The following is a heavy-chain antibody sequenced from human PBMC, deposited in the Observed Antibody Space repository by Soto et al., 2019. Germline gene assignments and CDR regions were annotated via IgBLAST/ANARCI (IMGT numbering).Heavy chain of an antibody. CDR1: GGSISSYY. D-gene: IGHD3-10*01. Sequence: SLTCTVSGGSISSYYWSWIRQPPGKGLEWIGYIYYSGSTNYNPSLKSRVTISVDTSKNQFSLKLSSVTAADTAVYYCARAGGHHAFDIWGQGTMVTVSS. CDR2: IYYSGST. V-gene: IGHV4-59*01. J-gene: IGHJ3*02. CDR3: ARAGGHHAFDI.